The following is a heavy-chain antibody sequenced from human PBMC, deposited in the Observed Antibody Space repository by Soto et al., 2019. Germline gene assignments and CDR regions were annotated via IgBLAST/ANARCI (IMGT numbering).Heavy chain of an antibody. J-gene: IGHJ6*03. CDR1: GFTFDDYA. CDR2: ISWNSGSI. Sequence: EVQLVESGGGLVQPGRSLRLSCAASGFTFDDYAMQWVRQAPGKGLEWVSGISWNSGSIGYADSVKGRFTISRDNAKNSLYLQMNSLRAEDTALYYCAKGVVPPAIDYMDVGGKGTTVTVSS. CDR3: AKGVVPPAIDYMDV. D-gene: IGHD2-2*01. V-gene: IGHV3-9*01.